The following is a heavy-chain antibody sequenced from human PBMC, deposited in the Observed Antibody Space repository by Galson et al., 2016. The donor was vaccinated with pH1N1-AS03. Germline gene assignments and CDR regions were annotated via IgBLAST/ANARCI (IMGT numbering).Heavy chain of an antibody. V-gene: IGHV5-10-1*01. CDR1: GYSFTSYW. CDR2: IDPSDSYT. D-gene: IGHD3-22*01. J-gene: IGHJ4*02. CDR3: ARLGGGAESTMIVVVPESSEDY. Sequence: QSGAEVTKPGESLRISCKGSGYSFTSYWISWVRQMPGKGLEWMGRIDPSDSYTNYSPSFQGHVTISADKSISPAYLQWSSLKASDTAMYYCARLGGGAESTMIVVVPESSEDYWGQGTLVTVSS.